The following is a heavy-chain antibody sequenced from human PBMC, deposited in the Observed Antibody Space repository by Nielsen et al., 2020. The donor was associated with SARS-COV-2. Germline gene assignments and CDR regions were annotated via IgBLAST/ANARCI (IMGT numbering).Heavy chain of an antibody. D-gene: IGHD5-18*01. CDR1: RFTFSSYT. V-gene: IGHV3-21*01. CDR3: ARDADSYGFDY. Sequence: GESLKISCAASRFTFSSYTMNWVRQAPGKGLEWVSSISSSSIYIYYADSVKGRFTISRDNANNSLYLQMNSLRAEDTAVYYCARDADSYGFDYWGQGTLVTVSS. J-gene: IGHJ4*02. CDR2: ISSSSIYI.